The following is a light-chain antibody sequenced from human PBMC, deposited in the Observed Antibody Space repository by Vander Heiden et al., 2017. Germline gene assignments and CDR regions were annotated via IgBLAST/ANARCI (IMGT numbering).Light chain of an antibody. Sequence: DIGMTQAPDSLAVSLGERATINCKSSQSVLYSSNNKNYLAWYQQKPGQPPNLLIYWASTRESGVPDRFSGSGSGTDFTLTISSLQAEDVAVYYCQRYSSTRYTFGQGTKLEIK. CDR2: WAS. CDR1: QSVLYSSNNKNY. CDR3: QRYSSTRYT. J-gene: IGKJ2*01. V-gene: IGKV4-1*01.